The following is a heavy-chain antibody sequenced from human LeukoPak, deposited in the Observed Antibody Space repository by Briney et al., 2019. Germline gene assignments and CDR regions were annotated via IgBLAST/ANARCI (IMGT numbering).Heavy chain of an antibody. CDR2: INHSGST. V-gene: IGHV4-34*01. CDR1: GGSFSGYY. D-gene: IGHD3-22*01. Sequence: SETLSLTCAVYGGSFSGYYRSWIRQPPGKGLEWIGEINHSGSTNYNPSLKSRVTISVDASKSQFSLKLSSVTAADTAVYYCAVGASSGYLTRDYWGQGTLVTVSS. CDR3: AVGASSGYLTRDY. J-gene: IGHJ4*02.